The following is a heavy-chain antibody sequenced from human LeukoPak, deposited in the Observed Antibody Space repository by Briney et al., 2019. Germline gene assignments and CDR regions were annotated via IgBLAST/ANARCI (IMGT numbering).Heavy chain of an antibody. CDR1: GFTFRNYA. Sequence: PGGSLRLSCAASGFTFRNYAMRWVRQAPGKALEWVSDFSVSGSNTYYVDSVKGRFTIPRDNSKDRLYLQMSSLRADDTAIYYCAKASQGNEYSSSFDYWGQGTLVPVSS. D-gene: IGHD6-6*01. CDR3: AKASQGNEYSSSFDY. CDR2: FSVSGSNT. J-gene: IGHJ4*02. V-gene: IGHV3-23*01.